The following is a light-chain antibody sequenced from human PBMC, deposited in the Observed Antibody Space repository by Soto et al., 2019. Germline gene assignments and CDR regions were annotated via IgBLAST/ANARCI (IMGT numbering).Light chain of an antibody. CDR2: SNN. V-gene: IGLV1-44*01. Sequence: QSVLTQPPSAPGTPGQRVTISCSGSSTNIGTNTVNWYQQVPRTAPKLLIYSNNQRPSGVPDRFSGSKSGTSASLAISGLQSEDEADYYCAAWDDSLNGLYVFGTGTKVTV. CDR3: AAWDDSLNGLYV. CDR1: STNIGTNT. J-gene: IGLJ1*01.